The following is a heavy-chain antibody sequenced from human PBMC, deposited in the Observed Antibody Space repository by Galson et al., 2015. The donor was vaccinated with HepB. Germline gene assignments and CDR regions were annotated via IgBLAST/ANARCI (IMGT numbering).Heavy chain of an antibody. V-gene: IGHV1-18*01. D-gene: IGHD2-2*01. CDR3: ARDPKGYCSTTSCQTTDY. J-gene: IGHJ4*02. Sequence: SVKVSCKASGYTFTTYGVSWVRQGPGQGLEWMGWISAYNGNTNYAQKFQGRVSMTTDTSTSTVYMELRSLRSDDTAVYFCARDPKGYCSTTSCQTTDYWGQGTLVTVSS. CDR2: ISAYNGNT. CDR1: GYTFTTYG.